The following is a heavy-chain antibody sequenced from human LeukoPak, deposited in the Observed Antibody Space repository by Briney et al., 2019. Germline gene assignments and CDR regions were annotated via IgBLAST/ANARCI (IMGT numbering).Heavy chain of an antibody. Sequence: GGSLRLSCAASGFTFSDYYMSWIRQAPGKGLEWISYISVSGSYTNYANSVRGRFTISRDNAKNSLYLQMISLRAEDTAVYYCARCGTPNNYYGYGVDVWGQGTTVIVSS. CDR3: ARCGTPNNYYGYGVDV. V-gene: IGHV3-11*03. D-gene: IGHD1-26*01. CDR1: GFTFSDYY. CDR2: ISVSGSYT. J-gene: IGHJ6*02.